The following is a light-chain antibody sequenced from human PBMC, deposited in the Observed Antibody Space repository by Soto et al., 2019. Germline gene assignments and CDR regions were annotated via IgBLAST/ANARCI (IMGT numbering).Light chain of an antibody. CDR1: QSVRNY. CDR2: GAS. V-gene: IGKV3-15*01. J-gene: IGKJ1*01. CDR3: QQYNNWPRT. Sequence: LVMTQSPATLSVSPGVRATLSCRASQSVRNYLAWYQQRPGQAPRLLIFGASTRATDIPARFSGSGSGTEFTLTISSLQSEDFAVYYCQQYNNWPRTFGQGTKV.